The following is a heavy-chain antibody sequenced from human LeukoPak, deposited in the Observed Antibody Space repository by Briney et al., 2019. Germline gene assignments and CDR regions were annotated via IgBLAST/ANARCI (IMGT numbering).Heavy chain of an antibody. V-gene: IGHV4-4*07. CDR2: MYSSGSS. D-gene: IGHD3-10*01. CDR1: GGSITSYY. Sequence: SETLSLTCTVSGGSITSYYLNWIRQPAGKGLEWIGRMYSSGSSNYNPSLKSRVTMSVDTSKNQLFLNLISVTAADTSVYYCAGFNYGSLDYWGQGILVTVSS. J-gene: IGHJ4*02. CDR3: AGFNYGSLDY.